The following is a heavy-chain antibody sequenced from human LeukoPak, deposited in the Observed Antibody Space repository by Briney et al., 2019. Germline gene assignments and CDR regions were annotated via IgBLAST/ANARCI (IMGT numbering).Heavy chain of an antibody. CDR1: GYTFSGYY. J-gene: IGHJ4*02. V-gene: IGHV1-2*02. D-gene: IGHD2-21*02. CDR2: ISTSTGGT. CDR3: ASSKYGDFYFDY. Sequence: ASVKVTCKASGYTFSGYYIHGVRQATAQELEWMGWISTSTGGTNYAQKFQGRVIMTSDTYIATAYMELRRLGSDDTAVYVCASSKYGDFYFDYWGQGTLVTVAS.